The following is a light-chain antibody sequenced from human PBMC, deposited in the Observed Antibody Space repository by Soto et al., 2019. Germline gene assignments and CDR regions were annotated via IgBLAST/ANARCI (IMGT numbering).Light chain of an antibody. J-gene: IGKJ5*01. CDR2: DAS. CDR3: QQRYRWPPIS. CDR1: QSVSIY. V-gene: IGKV3-11*01. Sequence: EIVLTQSPATLSLSPGERATLSCRASQSVSIYLAWYQQKPGQAPRLLISDASNRATGIPARFSGGGSGTIFTLNISSLEPGDFAVYYCQQRYRWPPISFGQGTRLEIK.